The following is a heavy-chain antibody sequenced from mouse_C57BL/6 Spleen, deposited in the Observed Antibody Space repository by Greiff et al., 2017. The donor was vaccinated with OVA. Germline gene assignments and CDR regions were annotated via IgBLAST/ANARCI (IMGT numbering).Heavy chain of an antibody. CDR1: GFTFSDYG. Sequence: EVQLVESGGGLVKPGGSLKLSCAASGFTFSDYGMHWVRQAPEKGLEWVAYISSGSSTIYYADTVKGRFTISRDNAKNTLFLQMTSLRSEDTAMYYCARPIYSNYPAWFAYWGQGTLVTVSA. CDR2: ISSGSSTI. J-gene: IGHJ3*01. D-gene: IGHD2-5*01. CDR3: ARPIYSNYPAWFAY. V-gene: IGHV5-17*01.